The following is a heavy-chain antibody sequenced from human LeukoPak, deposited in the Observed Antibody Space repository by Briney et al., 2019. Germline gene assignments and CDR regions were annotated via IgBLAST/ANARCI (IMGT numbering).Heavy chain of an antibody. V-gene: IGHV3-21*01. J-gene: IGHJ6*03. Sequence: PGGSLRLSCAASGFTFSSYSMNWVRQAPGKGLEWVSSISSSSSYIDYADSVKGRFTISRDNAKNSLYLQMNSLRAEDTAVYYCARVAYSSHYYMDVWGKGTTVTVSS. CDR1: GFTFSSYS. CDR2: ISSSSSYI. CDR3: ARVAYSSHYYMDV. D-gene: IGHD6-13*01.